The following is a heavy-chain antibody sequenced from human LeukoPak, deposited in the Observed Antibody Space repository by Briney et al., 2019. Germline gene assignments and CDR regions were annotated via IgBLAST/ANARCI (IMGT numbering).Heavy chain of an antibody. D-gene: IGHD1-1*01. J-gene: IGHJ6*02. Sequence: SETLSLTCTVSGGSISSSSYYWGWIRQPPGKGLEWIGSIYYSGSTYYNPSLKSRVTISVDTSKNQFSLKLSSVTAADTAVYYCARYNSQNGLDVWGQGTTVTVSS. CDR2: IYYSGST. CDR3: ARYNSQNGLDV. CDR1: GGSISSSSYY. V-gene: IGHV4-39*07.